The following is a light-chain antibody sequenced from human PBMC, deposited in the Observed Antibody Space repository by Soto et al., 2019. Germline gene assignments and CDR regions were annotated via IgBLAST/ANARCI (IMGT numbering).Light chain of an antibody. J-gene: IGLJ2*01. CDR1: SSDVGKYNY. Sequence: QSVLTQPASVSGSPGQSITISCTGTSSDVGKYNYVSWYQQHPAKAPKLMIFEVSNRPSGVSNRFSGSKSGNTASLTISWLQAEDEAEYYCSSYTGSSINTVVFGGGTKLTVL. V-gene: IGLV2-14*01. CDR3: SSYTGSSINTVV. CDR2: EVS.